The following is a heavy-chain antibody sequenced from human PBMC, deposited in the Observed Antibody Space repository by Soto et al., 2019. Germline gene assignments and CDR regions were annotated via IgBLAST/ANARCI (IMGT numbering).Heavy chain of an antibody. V-gene: IGHV1-18*01. CDR1: GGTFSSYG. Sequence: ASVKVSCKASGGTFSSYGISWVRQAPGQGLEWMGWISAYNGNTNYAQKLQGRVTMTTDTSTSTAYMELRSLRSDDTAVYYCARDSKAKGGNLNDAFDIWGQGTMVTVSS. J-gene: IGHJ3*02. CDR3: ARDSKAKGGNLNDAFDI. D-gene: IGHD2-15*01. CDR2: ISAYNGNT.